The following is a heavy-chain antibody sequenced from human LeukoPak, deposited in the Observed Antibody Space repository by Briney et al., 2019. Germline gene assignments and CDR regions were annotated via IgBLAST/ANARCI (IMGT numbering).Heavy chain of an antibody. CDR2: ISYDGSNK. Sequence: GGSLRLSCAASGFTLSSYAMHWVRQAPGKGLEWVAVISYDGSNKYYADSVKGRFTISRDNSKNTLYLQMNSLRAEDTAVYYCARGEWLVLLINSWGQGTLVTVSS. CDR1: GFTLSSYA. CDR3: ARGEWLVLLINS. J-gene: IGHJ4*02. V-gene: IGHV3-30-3*01. D-gene: IGHD6-19*01.